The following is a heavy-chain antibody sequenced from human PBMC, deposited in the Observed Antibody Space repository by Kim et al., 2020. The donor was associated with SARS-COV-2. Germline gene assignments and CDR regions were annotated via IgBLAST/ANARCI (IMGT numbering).Heavy chain of an antibody. V-gene: IGHV3-23*01. D-gene: IGHD6-13*01. Sequence: ADSVKGRFTISRDNSKNTLYLQMNSLRAEDTAVYYCAKGSAAGQAPFDYWGQGTLVTVSS. J-gene: IGHJ4*02. CDR3: AKGSAAGQAPFDY.